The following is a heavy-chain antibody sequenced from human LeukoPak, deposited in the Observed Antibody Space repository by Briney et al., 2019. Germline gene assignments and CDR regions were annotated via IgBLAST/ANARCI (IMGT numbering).Heavy chain of an antibody. CDR3: AKEFTSYYYDSSGYSFDY. Sequence: GGSLRLSCAVSGFTFSSYSMSWVRQAPGKGLEWVSAISGSGGSTYYADSVKGRFTISRDNSKNTLYLQMNSLRAEDTAVYYCAKEFTSYYYDSSGYSFDYWGQGTLVTVSS. J-gene: IGHJ4*02. CDR1: GFTFSSYS. D-gene: IGHD3-22*01. V-gene: IGHV3-23*01. CDR2: ISGSGGST.